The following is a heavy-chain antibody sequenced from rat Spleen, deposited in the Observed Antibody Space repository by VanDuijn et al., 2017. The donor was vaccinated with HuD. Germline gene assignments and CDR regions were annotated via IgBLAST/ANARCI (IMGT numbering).Heavy chain of an antibody. D-gene: IGHD4-3*01. CDR2: ISNSGGST. CDR1: GFTFNNYW. V-gene: IGHV5-31*01. J-gene: IGHJ2*01. Sequence: EVQLVESGGGLVQPGRSLKLSCVASGFTFNNYWMTWIRQAPGNGLEWVASISNSGGSTYYPDSVKGRFTISRDNAQNTLYLQMNSLRSEDTAIYYCIREGNSGYDYWGQGVMVTVSS. CDR3: IREGNSGYDY.